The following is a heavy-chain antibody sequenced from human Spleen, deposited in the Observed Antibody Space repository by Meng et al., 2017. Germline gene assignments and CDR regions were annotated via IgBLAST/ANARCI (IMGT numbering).Heavy chain of an antibody. J-gene: IGHJ5*02. CDR1: GGPIRSSGHY. CDR2: IGHSGFT. D-gene: IGHD1/OR15-1a*01. Sequence: QLKLQESGPGRVKPSETLSLTCSVSGGPIRSSGHYWGWIRQTPGKGLEWIGSIGHSGFTYYTPSLESRVTVSVDTSRSQFSLELTSVTAADTAVYYCVRSRAWVRTGFDPWGQGTLVTVSS. CDR3: VRSRAWVRTGFDP. V-gene: IGHV4-39*01.